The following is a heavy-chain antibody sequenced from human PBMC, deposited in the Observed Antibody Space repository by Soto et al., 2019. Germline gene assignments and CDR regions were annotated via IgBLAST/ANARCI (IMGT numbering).Heavy chain of an antibody. CDR1: GGSISSSSYY. J-gene: IGHJ5*02. V-gene: IGHV4-39*01. CDR3: ATHGGRMTTVTTNWFDP. CDR2: IYYSGST. Sequence: SETLSLTCTVSGGSISSSSYYWGWIRQPPGKGLEWIGSIYYSGSTYYNPSLKSRVTISVDTSKNQFSLKLSSVTAADTAVYYCATHGGRMTTVTTNWFDPWGQGTLVTVSS. D-gene: IGHD4-4*01.